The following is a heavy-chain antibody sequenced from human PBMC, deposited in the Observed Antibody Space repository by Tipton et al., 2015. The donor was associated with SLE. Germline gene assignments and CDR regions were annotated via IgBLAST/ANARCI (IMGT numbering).Heavy chain of an antibody. J-gene: IGHJ4*02. D-gene: IGHD6-19*01. CDR1: GGSISSSSYY. CDR3: ARDDSSGWYFDY. V-gene: IGHV4-39*07. CDR2: IYYSGST. Sequence: TLSLTCTVSGGSISSSSYYWGWIRQPPGKGLEWIGSIYYSGSTYYNPSLKSRVTISVDTSKNQFSLKLSSVTAADTAVYYCARDDSSGWYFDYWGQGTLVTVSS.